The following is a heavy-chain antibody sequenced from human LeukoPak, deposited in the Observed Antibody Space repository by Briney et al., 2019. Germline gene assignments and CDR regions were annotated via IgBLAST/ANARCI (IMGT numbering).Heavy chain of an antibody. CDR2: IYYSGST. J-gene: IGHJ4*02. Sequence: RTSETLSLTRTVSGGSISSSSYYWGWIRQPPGKGLEWIGSIYYSGSTYRNPSLKSRVTISVDTSNNQFSLKLSSVTAADTAVYYCARGAYNYGSGSYYFDYWGQGNLVIVSS. V-gene: IGHV4-39*07. CDR3: ARGAYNYGSGSYYFDY. D-gene: IGHD3-10*01. CDR1: GGSISSSSYY.